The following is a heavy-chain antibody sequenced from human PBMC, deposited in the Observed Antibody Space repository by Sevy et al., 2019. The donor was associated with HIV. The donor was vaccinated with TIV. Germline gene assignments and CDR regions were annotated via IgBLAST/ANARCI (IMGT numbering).Heavy chain of an antibody. D-gene: IGHD2-2*01. J-gene: IGHJ4*02. V-gene: IGHV3-15*07. CDR2: IKNKADSGTR. CDR3: TTDHHYAIR. CDR1: GFTFGNAW. Sequence: GGSLRLSCTASGFTFGNAWMNWVRQAPGKGLEWVGRIKNKADSGTRDYAAPVKGRFTISRDDSKYTVYLQMISLKTEDTAIYYCTTDHHYAIRWGQGTLVTVSS.